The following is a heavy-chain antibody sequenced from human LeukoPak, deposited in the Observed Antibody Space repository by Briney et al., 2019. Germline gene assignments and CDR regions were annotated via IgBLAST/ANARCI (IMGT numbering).Heavy chain of an antibody. J-gene: IGHJ4*02. CDR3: ARDQGVAFGGVTHPFDY. CDR2: ISRSSSYI. D-gene: IGHD3-16*01. CDR1: GFTFSSYS. Sequence: GGSLRLSCAASGFTFSSYSMNWVRQAPGKGLEWVSSISRSSSYIYYADSVKGRFTISRDNAKNSLYLQMNSLRAEDTAVYYCARDQGVAFGGVTHPFDYWGQGTLVTVSS. V-gene: IGHV3-21*01.